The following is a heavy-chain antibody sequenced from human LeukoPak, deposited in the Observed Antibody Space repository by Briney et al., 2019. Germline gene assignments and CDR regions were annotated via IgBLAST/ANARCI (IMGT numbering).Heavy chain of an antibody. CDR3: ATAAVGAAAQGG. CDR2: ISRSGITI. CDR1: GFTFSSYE. D-gene: IGHD6-13*01. V-gene: IGHV3-48*03. Sequence: GRSLRLSCAASGFTFSSYEMNWVRQAPGKGLEWVSYISRSGITIYYADSVKGRLTSSRDNAKNSLYLQMNSLRAEDTAIYYWATAAVGAAAQGGWGQGTMVTVSS. J-gene: IGHJ3*01.